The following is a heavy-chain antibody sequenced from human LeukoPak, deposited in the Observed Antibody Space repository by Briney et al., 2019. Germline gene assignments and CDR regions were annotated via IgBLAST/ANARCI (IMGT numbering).Heavy chain of an antibody. V-gene: IGHV3-21*01. CDR3: ARSVRDDFWSGYYYYFDY. J-gene: IGHJ4*02. CDR2: ISSSSSYI. D-gene: IGHD3-3*01. Sequence: GGSLRLSCAASGFTFSSYAMSWVRQAPGKGLEWVSSISSSSSYIYYADSVKGRFTISRDNAKNSLYPQMNSLRAEDTAVYYCARSVRDDFWSGYYYYFDYWGQGILVTVSS. CDR1: GFTFSSYA.